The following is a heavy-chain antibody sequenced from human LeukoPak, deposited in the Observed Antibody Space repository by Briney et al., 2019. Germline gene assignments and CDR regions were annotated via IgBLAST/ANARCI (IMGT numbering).Heavy chain of an antibody. V-gene: IGHV3-73*01. CDR3: TSRGTESYKAFHI. CDR1: GFTFSGSA. D-gene: IGHD1-26*01. CDR2: IGTKTNTYAT. Sequence: GGSLRLSCAASGFTFSGSALHWVRQASGKGLEWVGRIGTKTNTYATEYAASVKGRFTISRDDSKNTAYLQMNSLKTEDTAVYYCTSRGTESYKAFHIWGQGTMVTVSS. J-gene: IGHJ3*02.